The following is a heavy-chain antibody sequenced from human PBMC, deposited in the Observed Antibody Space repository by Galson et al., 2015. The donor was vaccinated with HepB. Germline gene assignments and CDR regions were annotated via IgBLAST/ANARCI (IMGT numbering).Heavy chain of an antibody. V-gene: IGHV3-20*01. CDR3: AREIGGYSGYNYYYYYMDV. J-gene: IGHJ6*03. D-gene: IGHD5-12*01. CDR2: INWNGGST. CDR1: GFTFDDYG. Sequence: SLRLSCAASGFTFDDYGMSWVRQAPGKGLEWVSGINWNGGSTGYADSVKGRFTISRDNAKNSLYLQMSSLRAEDTALYHCAREIGGYSGYNYYYYYMDVWGKGTTVTVSS.